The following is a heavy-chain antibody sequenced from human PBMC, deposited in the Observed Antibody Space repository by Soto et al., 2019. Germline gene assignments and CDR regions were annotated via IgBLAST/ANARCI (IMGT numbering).Heavy chain of an antibody. V-gene: IGHV2-5*02. J-gene: IGHJ6*02. CDR1: GFSLSTSGVG. Sequence: QITLKESGPTLVKPTQTLTLTCTFSGFSLSTSGVGVGWIRQPPGKALEWLALIYWDDDKRYSPSLRSRLTTSKDTSKNQVVLTMTDMDPADTATYYCIQSRCGGDCLQSYASHYYYGLDVWGQGTTVAVSS. CDR2: IYWDDDK. CDR3: IQSRCGGDCLQSYASHYYYGLDV. D-gene: IGHD2-21*02.